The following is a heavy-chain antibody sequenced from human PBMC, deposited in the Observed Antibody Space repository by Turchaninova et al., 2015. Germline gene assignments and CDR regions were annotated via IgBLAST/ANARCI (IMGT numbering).Heavy chain of an antibody. CDR1: GNSFTRYW. J-gene: IGHJ4*02. CDR2: IYPGDSDT. V-gene: IGHV5-51*01. D-gene: IGHD1-1*01. Sequence: ELPLVQSGEEVKKPGASLKVPCKGSGNSFTRYWIGWVRQMPGKGLESMEIIYPGDSDTRYSPSFRGQVTISADKSISTAYLHWSSLKASDTAMYYCVQQQLVSGPLDYWGQGTLVTVSS. CDR3: VQQQLVSGPLDY.